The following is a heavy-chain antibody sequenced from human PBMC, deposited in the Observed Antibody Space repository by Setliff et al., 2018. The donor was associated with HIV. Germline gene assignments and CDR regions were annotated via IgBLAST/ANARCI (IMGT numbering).Heavy chain of an antibody. V-gene: IGHV4-4*07. J-gene: IGHJ6*03. Sequence: PSETLSLTCNVSGSSMRNYYWSWIRQSAGKGMEWIGRIYASGSTNYNSSLKSRVTMSVDTTKSQLTLKLSSVTAADTAVYYCARDSYAVAYYYTDVWGEGTTVTV. CDR2: IYASGST. CDR3: ARDSYAVAYYYTDV. CDR1: GSSMRNYY. D-gene: IGHD2-8*01.